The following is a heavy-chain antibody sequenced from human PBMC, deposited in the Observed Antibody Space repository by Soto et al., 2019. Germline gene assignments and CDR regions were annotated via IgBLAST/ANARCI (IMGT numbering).Heavy chain of an antibody. CDR1: GXDFTTNW. CDR2: VCTGGAT. Sequence: GSLRLSCVGSGXDFTTNWMRWVRQAPGKGLECVSIVCTGGATHYADSVKGRFTISRDSSKNTVHLQMNNVRAEDTAVYYCVRDKRTISGIFPGYWGQGTQGTVS. V-gene: IGHV3-53*01. CDR3: VRDKRTISGIFPGY. J-gene: IGHJ4*02. D-gene: IGHD1-1*01.